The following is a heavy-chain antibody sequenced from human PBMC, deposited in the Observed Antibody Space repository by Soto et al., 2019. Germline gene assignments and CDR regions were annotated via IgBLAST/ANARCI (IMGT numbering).Heavy chain of an antibody. V-gene: IGHV3-49*03. Sequence: GGSLRLSCIGSGFTFGDHAMSLFRQAPGEGLEWVGFIRSKAYGGTTEYAASVKGRFTISRDNSNSIAYLQMNSLKTEDTAVYYCQYQLLTYYYGMDVWGQGTTVTVSS. D-gene: IGHD2-2*01. CDR3: QYQLLTYYYGMDV. J-gene: IGHJ6*02. CDR1: GFTFGDHA. CDR2: IRSKAYGGTT.